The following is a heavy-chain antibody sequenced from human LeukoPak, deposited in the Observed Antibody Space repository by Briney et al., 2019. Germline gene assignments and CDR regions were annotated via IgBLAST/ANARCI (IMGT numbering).Heavy chain of an antibody. CDR2: INHSGST. D-gene: IGHD2-2*01. CDR3: AREPRPRPQLGYCSSASCSRPYYFDY. J-gene: IGHJ4*02. V-gene: IGHV4-34*01. Sequence: SETLSLTCAVYGGSFSGYYWSWIRQPPGKGLEWIGEINHSGSTNYNPSLKSRVTISVDTSKNQFSLKLSSVTAADTAVYYCAREPRPRPQLGYCSSASCSRPYYFDYWGQGTLVTASS. CDR1: GGSFSGYY.